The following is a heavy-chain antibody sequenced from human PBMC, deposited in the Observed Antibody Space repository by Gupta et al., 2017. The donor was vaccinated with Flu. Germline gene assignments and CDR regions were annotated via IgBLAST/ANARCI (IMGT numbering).Heavy chain of an antibody. CDR2: IYWNDDK. J-gene: IGHJ3*02. D-gene: IGHD3-22*01. CDR1: GFSLSTSGVG. CDR3: AHRPRLETYYYDSSGPRDAFDI. Sequence: QITLKESGPTMVKPTQTLTLTCTFSGFSLSTSGVGVSWIRQPPGTALEWLALIYWNDDKRYSPSLKSRLTITKDTSKNQVVLTMTNMDPVDTATYYCAHRPRLETYYYDSSGPRDAFDIWGQGTMVTVSS. V-gene: IGHV2-5*01.